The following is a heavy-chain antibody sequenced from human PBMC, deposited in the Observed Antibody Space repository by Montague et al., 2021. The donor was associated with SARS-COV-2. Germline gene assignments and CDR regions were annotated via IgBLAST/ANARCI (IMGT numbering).Heavy chain of an antibody. CDR2: THYRSKWYN. J-gene: IGHJ4*02. Sequence: CAISGDSVSIDSAAWNWNRHSPSLRPERLRRTHYRSKWYNDYAVSVKSRITINPDTSKNQISLQLNSVTPEDPAVYYCARTSASSDYWGQGTLVTVSS. V-gene: IGHV6-1*01. CDR1: GDSVSIDSAA. CDR3: ARTSASSDY. D-gene: IGHD1-26*01.